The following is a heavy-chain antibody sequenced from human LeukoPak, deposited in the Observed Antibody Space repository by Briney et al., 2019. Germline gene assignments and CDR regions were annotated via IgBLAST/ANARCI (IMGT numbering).Heavy chain of an antibody. CDR3: ASSTALYTVTISRIDY. J-gene: IGHJ4*02. Sequence: SVKVSCKASGATFSSYAISWVRQAPGQGLEWMGGIIPIFGTANYAQKFQGRVTITADESTSTAYMELSSLRSEDTAVYYCASSTALYTVTISRIDYWGQGTLVTVSS. V-gene: IGHV1-69*13. CDR1: GATFSSYA. CDR2: IIPIFGTA. D-gene: IGHD4-11*01.